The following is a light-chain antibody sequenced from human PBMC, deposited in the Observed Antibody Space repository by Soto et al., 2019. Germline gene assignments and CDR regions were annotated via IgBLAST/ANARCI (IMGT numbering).Light chain of an antibody. CDR1: ANDY. V-gene: IGLV2-14*01. Sequence: QSALAQPASVSGSPGQSITISCSGSANDYVSWYQHHPGKAPRLLLYEVTHRPSGVSHRFSGSKSGNTASLTISGLQPEDEAHYYCTSFISRTPPILFGGGTQLTVL. CDR2: EVT. J-gene: IGLJ2*01. CDR3: TSFISRTPPIL.